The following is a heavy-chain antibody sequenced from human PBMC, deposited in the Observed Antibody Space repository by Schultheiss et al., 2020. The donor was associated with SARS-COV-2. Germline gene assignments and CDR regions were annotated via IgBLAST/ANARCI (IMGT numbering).Heavy chain of an antibody. CDR3: ARRYSSSSPYGMDV. CDR1: GGTFSSYA. D-gene: IGHD6-6*01. V-gene: IGHV1-2*02. J-gene: IGHJ6*02. Sequence: ASVKVSCKASGGTFSSYAISWVRQAPGQGLEWMGWINPNSGGTNYAQKFQGRVTMTRDTSISTAYMELSRLRSDDTAVYYCARRYSSSSPYGMDVWGQGTTVTVSS. CDR2: INPNSGGT.